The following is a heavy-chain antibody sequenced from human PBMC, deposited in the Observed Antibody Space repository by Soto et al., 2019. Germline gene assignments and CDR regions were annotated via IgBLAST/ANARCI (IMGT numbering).Heavy chain of an antibody. V-gene: IGHV3-48*01. CDR1: GFTFSTYT. D-gene: IGHD4-17*01. CDR3: ARDWSYAFDY. Sequence: GGSLRLSCAASGFTFSTYTMNWVRQAPGKGLEWLSHITTGGATSYADSVKGRFTISRDNAKNSLYLQVDSLRAEDTAVYYCARDWSYAFDYWGQGTPVTVSS. CDR2: ITTGGAT. J-gene: IGHJ4*02.